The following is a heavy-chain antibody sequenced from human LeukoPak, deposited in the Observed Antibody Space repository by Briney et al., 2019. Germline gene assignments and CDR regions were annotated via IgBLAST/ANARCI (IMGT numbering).Heavy chain of an antibody. D-gene: IGHD2-21*01. J-gene: IGHJ4*02. Sequence: GGSLRLSCAASGFTFSAFAMHWVRQAPGKGLEWVAVIWADGSDEYYGESVKGRFTISRSNSRDTLYRQMNDLRAEDTALYYCARESGAGGDFDHWGQGTLVTVSS. V-gene: IGHV3-33*01. CDR3: ARESGAGGDFDH. CDR1: GFTFSAFA. CDR2: IWADGSDE.